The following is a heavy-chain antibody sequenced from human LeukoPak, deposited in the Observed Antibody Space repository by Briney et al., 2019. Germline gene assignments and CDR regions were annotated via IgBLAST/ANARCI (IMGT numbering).Heavy chain of an antibody. Sequence: SETLSLTCTVSGGSISSSSYYWGWIRQPPGKGLEWIGSIYYSGSTYYNPSLKSRVTISVDTSKNQFSLKLSSVTAADTAVYYCARDYRGHYSGYDLLDYWGQGTLVTVSS. CDR1: GGSISSSSYY. V-gene: IGHV4-39*07. D-gene: IGHD5-12*01. CDR3: ARDYRGHYSGYDLLDY. CDR2: IYYSGST. J-gene: IGHJ4*02.